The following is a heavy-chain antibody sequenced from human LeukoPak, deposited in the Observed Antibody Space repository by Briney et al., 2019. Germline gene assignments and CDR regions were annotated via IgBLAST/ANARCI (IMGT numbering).Heavy chain of an antibody. CDR3: ARGYGDYPPYYYMDV. Sequence: SVKVSCKASGGTFSSYAISWVRQAPGQGLEWMGGIIPIFGTANYAQKFQGRVTITADESTSTAYMELSSLRSEDTAVYYCARGYGDYPPYYYMDVWGKGTTVTVSS. D-gene: IGHD4-17*01. V-gene: IGHV1-69*01. CDR2: IIPIFGTA. CDR1: GGTFSSYA. J-gene: IGHJ6*03.